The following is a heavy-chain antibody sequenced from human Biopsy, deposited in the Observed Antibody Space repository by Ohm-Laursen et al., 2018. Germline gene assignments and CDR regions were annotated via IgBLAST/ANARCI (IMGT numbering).Heavy chain of an antibody. J-gene: IGHJ3*02. Sequence: SLGLSCAASGFSFSSYGMHWVRQAPGKGLEWVAVLWYDGTNKYYADSVKGRFTISRDNSKNTLYLQMNSLRAEDTAMYYCARPTNARAGGAPFDIWGQGTMVTVSS. D-gene: IGHD1-1*01. CDR1: GFSFSSYG. CDR3: ARPTNARAGGAPFDI. CDR2: LWYDGTNK. V-gene: IGHV3-33*01.